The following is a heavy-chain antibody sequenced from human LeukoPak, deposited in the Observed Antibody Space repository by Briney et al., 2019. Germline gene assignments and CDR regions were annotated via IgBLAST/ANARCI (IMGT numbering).Heavy chain of an antibody. CDR2: ISTSSSYI. Sequence: GGSLRLSCAASGFTFSSYSMNWDRQAPGKGLESVSSISTSSSYIYYADSVQGRFTISRDNAKNSLYLQMNSLRAEDTAVYYCARGPFGDYVFFDYWGQGTLVTVSS. CDR3: ARGPFGDYVFFDY. CDR1: GFTFSSYS. D-gene: IGHD4-17*01. V-gene: IGHV3-21*01. J-gene: IGHJ4*02.